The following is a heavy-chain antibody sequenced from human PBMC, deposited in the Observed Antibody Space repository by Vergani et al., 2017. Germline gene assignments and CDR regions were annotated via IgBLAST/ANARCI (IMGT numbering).Heavy chain of an antibody. CDR3: ARHSQWARETSPGIDY. V-gene: IGHV5-51*01. Sequence: EVQLVQSGSEVKKPGESLKISCKGFGYSFTNYWIGWVRQMPGKGLEWMGIIYPGDSDTRYSPSFQGQVTISADKSISTAYLRWRSLEASDTAMYYCARHSQWARETSPGIDYWGQGTLVTVSS. D-gene: IGHD6-19*01. CDR2: IYPGDSDT. J-gene: IGHJ4*02. CDR1: GYSFTNYW.